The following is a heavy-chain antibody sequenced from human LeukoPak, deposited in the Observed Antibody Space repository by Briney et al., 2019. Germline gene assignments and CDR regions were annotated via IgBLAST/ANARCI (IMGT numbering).Heavy chain of an antibody. Sequence: GASVKVSCKVSGYTLTELSMHWVRQAPGKGLEWMGGFDPEENETIYAQNFQGRVTMTEDTSTDTAYMELSSLRSEDTALYYCATEFNSSSYYYVRDVFDIWGQGTMVTVSS. CDR2: FDPEENET. CDR1: GYTLTELS. CDR3: ATEFNSSSYYYVRDVFDI. D-gene: IGHD3-22*01. V-gene: IGHV1-24*01. J-gene: IGHJ3*02.